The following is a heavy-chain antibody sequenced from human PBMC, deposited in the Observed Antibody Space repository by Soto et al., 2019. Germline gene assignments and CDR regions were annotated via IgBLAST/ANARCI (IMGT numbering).Heavy chain of an antibody. J-gene: IGHJ6*02. D-gene: IGHD2-21*02. Sequence: SETLSLTCTVSGGSISSGDYYWSWIRQPPGKGLEWIGYIYYSGSTYYNPSLKSRVTISVDTSKNQFSLKLSSVTAADTAVYYCARTYCGGDCYFSYYYSMDVWGQGTTVTVSS. CDR3: ARTYCGGDCYFSYYYSMDV. CDR1: GGSISSGDYY. V-gene: IGHV4-30-4*01. CDR2: IYYSGST.